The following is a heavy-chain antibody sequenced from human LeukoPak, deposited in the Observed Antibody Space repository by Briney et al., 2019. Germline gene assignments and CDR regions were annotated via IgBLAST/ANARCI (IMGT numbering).Heavy chain of an antibody. CDR2: IYHSGST. V-gene: IGHV4-38-2*02. CDR3: ARAKLGYCSGVCPDAFDI. CDR1: GYSISSGYY. D-gene: IGHD2-15*01. J-gene: IGHJ3*02. Sequence: PSETLSLTCTVSGYSISSGYYWGWIRQPPGKGLEWIGSIYHSGSTYYNPSLKSQVTISVDTSKNQFSLKLSSVTAADTAVYYCARAKLGYCSGVCPDAFDIWGQGTMVTVSS.